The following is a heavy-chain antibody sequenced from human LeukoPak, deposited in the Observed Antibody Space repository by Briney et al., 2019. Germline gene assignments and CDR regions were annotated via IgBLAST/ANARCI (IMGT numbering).Heavy chain of an antibody. Sequence: SVKVSGKASGGTFSSYAISWVRQAPGQGLEWMGGIIPIFGTANYAQKFQGRVTITADKSTSTAYMELSSLRSEDTAVYYCASSSVATSPTFWFDPWGQGTLVTVSS. CDR2: IIPIFGTA. D-gene: IGHD5-12*01. V-gene: IGHV1-69*06. J-gene: IGHJ5*02. CDR1: GGTFSSYA. CDR3: ASSSVATSPTFWFDP.